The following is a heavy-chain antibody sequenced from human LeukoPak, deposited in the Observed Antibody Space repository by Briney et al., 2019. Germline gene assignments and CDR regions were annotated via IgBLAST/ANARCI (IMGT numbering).Heavy chain of an antibody. CDR3: AGLADYDSSGYFDY. D-gene: IGHD3-22*01. V-gene: IGHV3-7*01. CDR2: IRQDGSEK. Sequence: PGGSLRLSCAASGFTFSSYWTIWVRQAPGKGLERVANIRQDGSEKYYVASVRGRFTISRDNAKNSLYLQMNSLRREDTAVYYWAGLADYDSSGYFDYWGQGTLVTVSS. CDR1: GFTFSSYW. J-gene: IGHJ4*02.